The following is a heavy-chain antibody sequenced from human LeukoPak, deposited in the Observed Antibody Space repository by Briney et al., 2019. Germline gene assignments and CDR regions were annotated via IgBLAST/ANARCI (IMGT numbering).Heavy chain of an antibody. D-gene: IGHD5-18*01. CDR2: IRHDGSSK. CDR3: AKDRLESYGSARYYFDS. CDR1: GLSFSTYG. V-gene: IGHV3-30*02. Sequence: PGGSLRLPCVAPGLSFSTYGMPWFRQSPGKGLEWLAFIRHDGSSKYYADSVKGRFTIHRDSSKETPNLQMASLRTETTAGNYVAKDRLESYGSARYYFDSWGQGSLVTVSS. J-gene: IGHJ4*02.